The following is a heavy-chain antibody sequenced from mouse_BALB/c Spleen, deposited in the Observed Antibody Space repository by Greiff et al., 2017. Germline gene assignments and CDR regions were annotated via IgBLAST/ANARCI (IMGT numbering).Heavy chain of an antibody. D-gene: IGHD1-1*01. Sequence: VQLQQSGPGLVQPSQSLSITCTVSGFSLTSYGVHWVRQSPGKGLEWLGVIWSGGSTDYNAAFISRLSISKDNSKSQVFFKMNSLQANDTAIYYCARHYGSSGGFAYWGQGTLVTVSA. V-gene: IGHV2-2*02. CDR3: ARHYGSSGGFAY. J-gene: IGHJ3*01. CDR2: IWSGGST. CDR1: GFSLTSYG.